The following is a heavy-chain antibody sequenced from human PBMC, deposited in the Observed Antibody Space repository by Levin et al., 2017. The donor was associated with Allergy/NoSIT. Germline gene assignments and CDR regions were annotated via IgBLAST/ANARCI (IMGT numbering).Heavy chain of an antibody. CDR2: ISYDGSNK. V-gene: IGHV3-30-3*01. J-gene: IGHJ4*02. Sequence: GESLKISCAASGFTFSSYAMHWVRQAPGKGLEWVAVISYDGSNKYYADSVKGRFTISRDNSKNTLYLQMNSLRAEDTAVYYCARDPTLGYSSGWFDYWGQGTLVTVSS. CDR3: ARDPTLGYSSGWFDY. D-gene: IGHD6-19*01. CDR1: GFTFSSYA.